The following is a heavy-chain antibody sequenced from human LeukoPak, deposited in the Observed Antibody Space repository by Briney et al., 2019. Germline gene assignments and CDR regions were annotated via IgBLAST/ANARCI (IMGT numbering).Heavy chain of an antibody. V-gene: IGHV1-69*10. CDR1: GGTFSSYA. J-gene: IGHJ3*02. Sequence: SVKVSCKASGGTFSSYAICWVREASGQGLEWMGGIIPILDKPNYAQQFQGRVTITADKSTTTAYMELSSLRSENTAVYYCAENFDAFDIWGQGTMVTVSS. CDR3: AENFDAFDI. D-gene: IGHD2/OR15-2a*01. CDR2: IIPILDKP.